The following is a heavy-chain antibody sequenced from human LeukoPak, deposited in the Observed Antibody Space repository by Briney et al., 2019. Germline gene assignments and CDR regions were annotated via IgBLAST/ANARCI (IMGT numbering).Heavy chain of an antibody. CDR3: ARAIVVVITEGYYFDY. J-gene: IGHJ4*02. Sequence: EASVKVSCKASGGTFSSYAISWVRQAPGQGLEWMGWISAYNGNTNYAQKLQGRVTMTTDTSTSTAYMELRSLRSDDTAVYYCARAIVVVITEGYYFDYWGQGTLVTVSS. D-gene: IGHD3-22*01. V-gene: IGHV1-18*01. CDR1: GGTFSSYA. CDR2: ISAYNGNT.